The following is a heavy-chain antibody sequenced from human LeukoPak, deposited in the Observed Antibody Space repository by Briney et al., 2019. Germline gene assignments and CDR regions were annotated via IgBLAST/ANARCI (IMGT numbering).Heavy chain of an antibody. J-gene: IGHJ4*02. CDR2: ISNSGGYQ. CDR3: AREGGTYCFDY. D-gene: IGHD1-26*01. Sequence: GASLRLSCAASGFTFSSYSMNWVRQAPGKGLEWVSSISNSGGYQYYADSVKGRFTISRDNAKSSLYLQMNSLRAEDTAVYYCAREGGTYCFDYWGQGTLVTVSS. CDR1: GFTFSSYS. V-gene: IGHV3-21*01.